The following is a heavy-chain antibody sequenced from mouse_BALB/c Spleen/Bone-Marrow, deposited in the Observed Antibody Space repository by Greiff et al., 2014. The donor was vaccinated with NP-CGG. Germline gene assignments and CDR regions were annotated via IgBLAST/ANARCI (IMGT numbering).Heavy chain of an antibody. Sequence: HVQLEESGAELARPWPSVRMSCKVSGYSFTSYTMHWVKQRSGQGLEWIGYIVPSSAYSNYNQKFKNKAILTADRSSSKAYMKLQVFSTKNTPLYYYAGEGSYASYGGYFDYWGQGTTLTVSS. D-gene: IGHD2-3*01. J-gene: IGHJ2*01. CDR2: IVPSSAYS. CDR1: GYSFTSYT. V-gene: IGHV1-4*01. CDR3: AGEGSYASYGGYFDY.